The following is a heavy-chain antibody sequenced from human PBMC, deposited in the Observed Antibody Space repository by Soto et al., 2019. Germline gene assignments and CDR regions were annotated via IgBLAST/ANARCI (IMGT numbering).Heavy chain of an antibody. J-gene: IGHJ6*02. CDR1: GYTFTSYA. V-gene: IGHV1-3*01. D-gene: IGHD2-15*01. CDR2: INAGNGNT. CDR3: ARYRYCSGGSCYTYYGMDV. Sequence: GASVKVSCKASGYTFTSYAMHWVRQAPGQRLEWMGWINAGNGNTKYSQKFQGRVTITRDTSASTAYMELSSLRSEDTAVYYCARYRYCSGGSCYTYYGMDVSGPGTTLTVYS.